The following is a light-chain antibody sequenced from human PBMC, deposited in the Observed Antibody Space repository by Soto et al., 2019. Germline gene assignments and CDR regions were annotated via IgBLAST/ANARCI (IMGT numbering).Light chain of an antibody. V-gene: IGLV2-14*01. CDR1: SSDVGGYRY. J-gene: IGLJ2*01. CDR3: ASYTSSSTSVI. CDR2: EVS. Sequence: QSALTQPASVSGSPGQSITISCTGTSSDVGGYRYVSWYQQHPDKAPKLIIFEVSNRPSGISSRFSGSKSGNTASLTISGLQAEDEADHYCASYTSSSTSVIFGRGTKVTVL.